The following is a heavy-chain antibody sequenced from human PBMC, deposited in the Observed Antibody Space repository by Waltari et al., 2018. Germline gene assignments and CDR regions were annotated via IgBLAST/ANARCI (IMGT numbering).Heavy chain of an antibody. V-gene: IGHV4-38-2*01. CDR1: GYSISSGYY. CDR2: IYHRGST. D-gene: IGHD6-6*01. Sequence: QVQLQESGPGLVKPSETLSLTCAVSGYSISSGYYWGWIRQPPGKGLEWIGSIYHRGSTYYNPSRKSRVTISVDTSKNQFSLKLSSVTAADTAVYYCARHSSSWGDYWGQGTLVTVSS. CDR3: ARHSSSWGDY. J-gene: IGHJ4*02.